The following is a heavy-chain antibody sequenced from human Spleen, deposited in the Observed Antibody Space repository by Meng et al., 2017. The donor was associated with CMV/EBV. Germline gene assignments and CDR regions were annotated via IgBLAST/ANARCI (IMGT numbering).Heavy chain of an antibody. CDR1: GDSISGYY. CDR2: IYYSGST. Sequence: SETLSLTCTVSGDSISGYYWSWIRQPPGKGLEWIGYIYYSGSTNYNPSLKSRVTISVDTSKNQFSLKLSSVTAADTAVYYCASLGYNWNYVDVWGQGTTVTVSS. J-gene: IGHJ6*03. V-gene: IGHV4-59*01. D-gene: IGHD1-20*01. CDR3: ASLGYNWNYVDV.